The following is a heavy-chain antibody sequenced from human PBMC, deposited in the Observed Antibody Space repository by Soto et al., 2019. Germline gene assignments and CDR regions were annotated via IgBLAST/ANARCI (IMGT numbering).Heavy chain of an antibody. Sequence: QVQLVESGGGVAQPGRSLRLSCAGSGFTFSSYGMHWVRQAPGKWLEWVAVISYDGNNKYYADSVKGRFTISRDNSKNTLYLQMNTLRAEDTAVYHCARMGESGYSSSWGHWYFDLWGRGTLVTVSS. CDR2: ISYDGNNK. CDR1: GFTFSSYG. D-gene: IGHD6-13*01. J-gene: IGHJ2*01. V-gene: IGHV3-30*03. CDR3: ARMGESGYSSSWGHWYFDL.